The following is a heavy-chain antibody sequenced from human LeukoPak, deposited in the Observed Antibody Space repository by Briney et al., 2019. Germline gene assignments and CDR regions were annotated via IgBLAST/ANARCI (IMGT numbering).Heavy chain of an antibody. CDR3: ARARLGELSLSFDY. CDR1: GDSISSSSSY. CDR2: IYYSGST. V-gene: IGHV4-39*01. Sequence: SETLSLTCTVSGDSISSSSSYWGWIRQPPGEGLEWIGSIYYSGSTYYNTSLKSRVTISVDTSKNQFSLRLNSVTAADTAVYYCARARLGELSLSFDYWGQGTLVTVSS. D-gene: IGHD3-16*02. J-gene: IGHJ4*02.